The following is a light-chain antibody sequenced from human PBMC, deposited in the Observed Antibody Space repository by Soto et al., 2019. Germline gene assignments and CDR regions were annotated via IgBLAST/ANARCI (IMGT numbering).Light chain of an antibody. CDR2: GAS. J-gene: IGKJ4*01. V-gene: IGKV1-17*01. CDR1: QDIRKD. Sequence: IQMTQSPSSLSASVGDRVTITCRACQDIRKDLAWYQQKPGKAPQILIYGASTLQSGVASRFSGSGSGTEFTLTISSLQPEDFATYYCQQLYSFPLTFGGGTKVDIK. CDR3: QQLYSFPLT.